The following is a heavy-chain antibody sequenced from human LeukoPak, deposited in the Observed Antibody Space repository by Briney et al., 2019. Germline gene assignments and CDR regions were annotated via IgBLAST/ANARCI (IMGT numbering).Heavy chain of an antibody. J-gene: IGHJ4*02. CDR1: GYTFTSYD. D-gene: IGHD3-10*01. V-gene: IGHV1-8*01. Sequence: ASVKVSCKASGYTFTSYDINWVRQAAGQGLEWMGWINPNSANTGYAQKFQGRVSLTRNTSISTAYMELSSLRSEDTAVYCCARVAAIYYYGSGNKFDYWGQGTLVTVSS. CDR2: INPNSANT. CDR3: ARVAAIYYYGSGNKFDY.